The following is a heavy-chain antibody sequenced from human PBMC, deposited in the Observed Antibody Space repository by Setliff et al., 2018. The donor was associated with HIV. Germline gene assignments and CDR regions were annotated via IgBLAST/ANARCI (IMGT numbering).Heavy chain of an antibody. CDR2: INPNSGDT. CDR3: ATLEY. V-gene: IGHV1-2*02. J-gene: IGHJ4*02. Sequence: GASVKVSCKASGYTFTSYGISWVRQAPGQGLEWMGWINPNSGDTNYAQNFQGRVTMTTDTSISTAYMELSRLRSDDTAVYYCATLEYWGQGTLVTSPQ. CDR1: GYTFTSYG.